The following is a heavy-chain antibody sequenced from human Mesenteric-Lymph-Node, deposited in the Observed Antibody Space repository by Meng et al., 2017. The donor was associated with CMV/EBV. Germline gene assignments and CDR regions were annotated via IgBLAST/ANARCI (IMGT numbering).Heavy chain of an antibody. D-gene: IGHD3-9*01. CDR3: VRFQSYDIFNAHYSDWFDP. J-gene: IGHJ5*02. CDR2: IYWDDDK. V-gene: IGHV2-5*02. Sequence: LRTRGVGVGWIRQPPGKALEWLAVIYWDDDKRYRPSLKNRLIITKDPSINQVVLKMSNMDPVDSATYYCVRFQSYDIFNAHYSDWFDPWGQGTLVTVSS. CDR1: LRTRGVG.